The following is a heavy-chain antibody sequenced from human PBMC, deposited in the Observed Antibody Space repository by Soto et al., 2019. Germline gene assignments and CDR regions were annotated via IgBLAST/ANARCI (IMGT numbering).Heavy chain of an antibody. CDR1: GYSISSGYY. V-gene: IGHV4-38-2*02. CDR3: ARAITGTYYYYGMDV. Sequence: SETLSLTCTVSGYSISSGYYWGWIRQPPGKGLEWIGSIYHSGSTSYNPPIKSRVTISVDTSKNQFSLKLSSVTAADTAVYYCARAITGTYYYYGMDVWGQGTTVTVSS. J-gene: IGHJ6*02. D-gene: IGHD1-20*01. CDR2: IYHSGST.